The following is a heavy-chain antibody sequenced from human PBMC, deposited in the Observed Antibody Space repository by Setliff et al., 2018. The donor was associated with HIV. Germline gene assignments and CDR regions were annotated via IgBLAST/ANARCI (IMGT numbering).Heavy chain of an antibody. CDR2: IRGTGGDT. Sequence: LSLSCAASGFTFSNSLMTWVRQAPGKGLEWVSSIRGTGGDTYYGDSVKGRFTISRDNSKNTLYLQMNSLRAEDTAVYYCARGPNRYSGTYSYYYYMDVWGKGTTVTVSS. V-gene: IGHV3-23*01. CDR1: GFTFSNSL. D-gene: IGHD1-26*01. CDR3: ARGPNRYSGTYSYYYYMDV. J-gene: IGHJ6*03.